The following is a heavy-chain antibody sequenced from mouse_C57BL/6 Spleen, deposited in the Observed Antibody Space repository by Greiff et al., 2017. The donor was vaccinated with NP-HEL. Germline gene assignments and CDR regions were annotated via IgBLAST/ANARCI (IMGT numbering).Heavy chain of an antibody. CDR3: ARGSGTSYAMDY. CDR1: GFTFSSYA. J-gene: IGHJ4*01. V-gene: IGHV5-4*01. Sequence: EVQGVESGGGLVKPGGSLKLSCAASGFTFSSYAMSWVRQTPEKRLEWVATISDGGSYTYYPDNVKGRFTLSRDNAKNNLYLQMSHLKSEDTAMYYCARGSGTSYAMDYWGQGTSVTVSS. CDR2: ISDGGSYT. D-gene: IGHD4-1*01.